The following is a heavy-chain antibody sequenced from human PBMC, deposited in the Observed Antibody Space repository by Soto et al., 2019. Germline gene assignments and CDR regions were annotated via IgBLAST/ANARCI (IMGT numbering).Heavy chain of an antibody. CDR2: IYYSGST. CDR1: GGSISSSSYY. Sequence: KPSETLSLTCTVSGGSISSSSYYWGWIRQPPGKGLEWIGSIYYSGSTYYNPSLKSRVTISVDTSKNQFSLKLSSVTAADTAVYYCARDLITYSYGHYYYYGMDVWGQGTTVTVS. CDR3: ARDLITYSYGHYYYYGMDV. J-gene: IGHJ6*02. D-gene: IGHD5-18*01. V-gene: IGHV4-39*07.